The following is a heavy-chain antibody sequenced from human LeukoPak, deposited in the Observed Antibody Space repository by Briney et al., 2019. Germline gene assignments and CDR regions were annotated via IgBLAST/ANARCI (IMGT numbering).Heavy chain of an antibody. CDR1: GFTFDDDA. Sequence: PGRSLRLSCAASGFTFDDDAMHWVRQAPGKGLEWVSGISWNSGSIGYADSVKGRFTISRDNAKNSLYLQMNSLRAEDTALYYCAKDTSIAVAGTALDYWGQGTLVTVSS. CDR3: AKDTSIAVAGTALDY. J-gene: IGHJ4*02. D-gene: IGHD6-19*01. V-gene: IGHV3-9*01. CDR2: ISWNSGSI.